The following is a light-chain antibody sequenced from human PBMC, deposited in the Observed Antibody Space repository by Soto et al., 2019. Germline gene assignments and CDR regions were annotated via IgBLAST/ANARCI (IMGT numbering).Light chain of an antibody. Sequence: DKQMNNSPSTLSGSVGDRVTMTCRASQTISSLLAWYQQKPGKAPKLLIYKASTLEIGVPSRFSGSGSGTEFTLTISSLQPDDFATYYCQQYNSYSPITFGQGTRLEIK. CDR3: QQYNSYSPIT. V-gene: IGKV1-5*03. J-gene: IGKJ5*01. CDR2: KAS. CDR1: QTISSL.